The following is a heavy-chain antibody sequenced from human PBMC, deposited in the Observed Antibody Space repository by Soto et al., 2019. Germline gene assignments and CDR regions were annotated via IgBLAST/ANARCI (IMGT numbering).Heavy chain of an antibody. J-gene: IGHJ4*02. CDR3: ARNVPVTTLGY. V-gene: IGHV3-66*01. D-gene: IGHD4-17*01. Sequence: EVKLVESGGGLVQPGGSLRLSCAASGVTVSNNYMTWVRQAPGKGLELVSSIYSTGNTFYADSVKGRFTISRDNSKNTLYLLMNSLRVEDTAVYYCARNVPVTTLGYWGQGTLVTVSS. CDR1: GVTVSNNY. CDR2: IYSTGNT.